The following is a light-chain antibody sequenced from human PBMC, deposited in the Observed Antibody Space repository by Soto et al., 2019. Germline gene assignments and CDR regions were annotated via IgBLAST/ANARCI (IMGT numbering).Light chain of an antibody. J-gene: IGLJ2*01. CDR3: GAWDDSLNGVV. V-gene: IGLV1-44*01. CDR1: SSNIGSNT. CDR2: STI. Sequence: QLVLTQPPSASGTPGQGITISCSGSSSNIGSNTVNWYQKFPGTAPKLLIYSTILRPSGVPDRFSGSKSDTSASLAISGLQSDDEADYYCGAWDDSLNGVVFGGGTKVTVL.